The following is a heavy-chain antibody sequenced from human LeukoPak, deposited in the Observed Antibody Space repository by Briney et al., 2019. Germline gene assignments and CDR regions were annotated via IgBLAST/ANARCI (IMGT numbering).Heavy chain of an antibody. V-gene: IGHV3-74*01. CDR2: IIQDGSST. J-gene: IGHJ4*02. D-gene: IGHD4-11*01. Sequence: GGSLRLSCAASGITFSNYWMHWVRQAPGKGLVWVSHIIQDGSSTFYADSVKGRFTISRDNAKNTLYLQMNSLRAEDTAVYYCATDDYRGLGYWGQGTLDTVSS. CDR3: ATDDYRGLGY. CDR1: GITFSNYW.